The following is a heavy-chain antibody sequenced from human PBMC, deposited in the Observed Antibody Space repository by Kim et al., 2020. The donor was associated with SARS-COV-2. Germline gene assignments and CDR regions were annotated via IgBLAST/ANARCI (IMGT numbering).Heavy chain of an antibody. Sequence: GGSLRLSCAAHGFTFSSYAMTWVRQAPGKGLEWVSGITGRGNNTFYADSVRGRFNIFRDNSKNTLYLQMNNLRADDTAVYYCAKEFWAFGGVIDYWGQGTLVTVSS. D-gene: IGHD3-16*01. CDR2: ITGRGNNT. J-gene: IGHJ4*02. CDR1: GFTFSSYA. V-gene: IGHV3-23*01. CDR3: AKEFWAFGGVIDY.